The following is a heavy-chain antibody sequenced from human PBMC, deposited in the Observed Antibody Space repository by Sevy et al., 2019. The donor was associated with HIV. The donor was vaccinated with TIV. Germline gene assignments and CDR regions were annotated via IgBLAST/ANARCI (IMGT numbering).Heavy chain of an antibody. CDR2: INRNSGGT. CDR1: GYTFTGYY. CDR3: ARVQYCSGGSCYSVYFDY. D-gene: IGHD2-15*01. Sequence: ASVKVSCKASGYTFTGYYMHWVRQAPGQGLEWMGWINRNSGGTNYAQKFQGRVTMTRDTSISTAYMELSRLRSDDTAVYYCARVQYCSGGSCYSVYFDYWGQGTLVTVSS. V-gene: IGHV1-2*02. J-gene: IGHJ4*02.